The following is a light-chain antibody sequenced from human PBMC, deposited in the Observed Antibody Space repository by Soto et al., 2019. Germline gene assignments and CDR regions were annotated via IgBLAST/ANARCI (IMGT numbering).Light chain of an antibody. Sequence: DIQMTQSPSSLSASVGDRVTIPCRASQSISNYLSWYQQIPGKAPKLLIYAASTLRSGVSSRFSGSGSGTDFTLTISSLQPEDFATYYCLQSYSTPWTFGQGTKVEIK. V-gene: IGKV1-39*01. CDR1: QSISNY. CDR2: AAS. J-gene: IGKJ1*01. CDR3: LQSYSTPWT.